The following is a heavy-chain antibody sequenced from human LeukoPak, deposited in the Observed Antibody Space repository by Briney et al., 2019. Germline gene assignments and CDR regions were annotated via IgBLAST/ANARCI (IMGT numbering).Heavy chain of an antibody. D-gene: IGHD6-19*01. CDR2: ISGSGGST. CDR3: ARDSGWYNYYYMDV. J-gene: IGHJ6*03. Sequence: GGSLRLSCAASGFTFSSYGMSWVRQAPGKGLEWVSAISGSGGSTGYADSVKGRFTISRDNAKNSLYLQMNSLRAEDTALYYCARDSGWYNYYYMDVWGKGTTVTVSS. V-gene: IGHV3-20*04. CDR1: GFTFSSYG.